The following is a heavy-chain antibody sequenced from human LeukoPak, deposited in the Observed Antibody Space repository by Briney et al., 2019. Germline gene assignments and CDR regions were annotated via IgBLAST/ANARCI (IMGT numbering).Heavy chain of an antibody. CDR1: GGSISSGGYY. D-gene: IGHD6-19*01. Sequence: SQTLSLTCTVSGGSISSGGYYWSWIRQPPGRGLGWIGYIYHSGSTYYNPSLKSRVTISVDTSKNQSSLKLSSVTAADTAVYYCARRSSSGWLAYWGQGTPVTVSS. J-gene: IGHJ4*02. CDR2: IYHSGST. V-gene: IGHV4-30-2*01. CDR3: ARRSSSGWLAY.